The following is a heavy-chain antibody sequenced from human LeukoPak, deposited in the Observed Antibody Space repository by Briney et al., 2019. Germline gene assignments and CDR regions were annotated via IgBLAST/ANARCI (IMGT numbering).Heavy chain of an antibody. D-gene: IGHD6-13*01. J-gene: IGHJ6*03. CDR2: IYHSGST. Sequence: TASETLSLTCAVSGDSISSSNWWTWVRQPPGKGLEWIGEIYHSGSTNYSPSLKSRVTISVDTSKNQFSLKLSSVTAADTAVYYCARECSSSLAYYYYYMDVWGKGTTVTVSS. CDR1: GDSISSSNW. CDR3: ARECSSSLAYYYYYMDV. V-gene: IGHV4-4*02.